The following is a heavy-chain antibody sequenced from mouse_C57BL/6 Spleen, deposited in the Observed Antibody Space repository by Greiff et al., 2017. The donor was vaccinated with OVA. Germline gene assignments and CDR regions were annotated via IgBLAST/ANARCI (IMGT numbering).Heavy chain of an antibody. V-gene: IGHV3-6*01. CDR2: ISYDGSN. CDR3: ARRGGVYYFDY. CDR1: GYSITSGYY. J-gene: IGHJ2*01. Sequence: EVKLMESGPGLVKPSQSLSLTCSVTGYSITSGYYWNWIRQFPGNKLEWMGYISYDGSNNYNPSLKNRISITRDTSKNQFFLKLNSVTTEDTATYYCARRGGVYYFDYWGQGTTLTVSS.